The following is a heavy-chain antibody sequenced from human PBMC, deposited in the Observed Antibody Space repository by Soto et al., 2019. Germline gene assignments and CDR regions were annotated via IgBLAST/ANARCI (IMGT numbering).Heavy chain of an antibody. CDR2: IQTKSNGYAT. CDR1: GSTFSGSA. V-gene: IGHV3-73*02. J-gene: IGHJ4*02. Sequence: EVQLVESGGALVQPGGSLRLSCAASGSTFSGSAMHWVRLASGEGLEWVGRIQTKSNGYATAYAESVKGRFTISRDESKDTAYLQMNSLKAEDTAVYYCTCSLSGDTGLHFWGQGTLVTVSS. CDR3: TCSLSGDTGLHF. D-gene: IGHD5-18*01.